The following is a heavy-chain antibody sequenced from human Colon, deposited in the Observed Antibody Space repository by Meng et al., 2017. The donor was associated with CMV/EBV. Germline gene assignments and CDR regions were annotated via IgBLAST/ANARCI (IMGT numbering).Heavy chain of an antibody. D-gene: IGHD3-16*01. Sequence: QWRLVQAGAEGRMPGASVKVSCKASGYSFTGYYIHWVRQAPGQGLEWMGWMDPTTGRTDYAQKFQGTVTMTRDTSISTAYLELSRLTSDDTAVYYCASHSSYVWGSHHWGQGTLVTVSS. CDR1: GYSFTGYY. V-gene: IGHV1-2*02. CDR3: ASHSSYVWGSHH. J-gene: IGHJ1*01. CDR2: MDPTTGRT.